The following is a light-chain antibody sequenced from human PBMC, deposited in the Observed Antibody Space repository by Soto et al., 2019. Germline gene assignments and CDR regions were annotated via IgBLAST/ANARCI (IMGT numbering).Light chain of an antibody. CDR1: SSDVGGYNY. Sequence: QSALTQPPSASGSPGQSVTISCTGTSSDVGGYNYVSWYQQHPGKVPKLMIYEVTKRPSGVPDRFSGSKSGNTASLTVSGLQTEDEADYYCAAWDAILDAYVFGTGTKVTVL. V-gene: IGLV2-8*01. J-gene: IGLJ1*01. CDR3: AAWDAILDAYV. CDR2: EVT.